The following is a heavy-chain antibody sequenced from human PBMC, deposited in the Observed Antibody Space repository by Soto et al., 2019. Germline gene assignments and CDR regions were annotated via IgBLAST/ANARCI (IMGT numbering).Heavy chain of an antibody. J-gene: IGHJ6*03. CDR1: GFTFSSYW. V-gene: IGHV3-7*01. CDR2: IKQDGSEK. CDR3: ARIPDAAAGYLFAAYYYYMDV. D-gene: IGHD6-13*01. Sequence: GSLRLSCAASGFTFSSYWMSWVRQAPGKGLEWVANIKQDGSEKYYVDSVKGRFTISRDNAKNSLYLQMNSLRAEDTAVYYCARIPDAAAGYLFAAYYYYMDVWGKGTTVTVSS.